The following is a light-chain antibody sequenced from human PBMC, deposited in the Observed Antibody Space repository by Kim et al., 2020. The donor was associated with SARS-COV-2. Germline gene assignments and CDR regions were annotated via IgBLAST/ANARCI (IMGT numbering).Light chain of an antibody. J-gene: IGLJ2*01. V-gene: IGLV7-46*01. CDR2: DIN. Sequence: QAVVTQEPSLTVSPGGTVTLTCGSSAGAVTSGHYPYWFQQKPGQAPRTLIYDINNRNAWTPARFSGSLLGGKAALTLSGAQPEDEADYFCLLTYNGIRLFGGGTQLTVL. CDR3: LLTYNGIRL. CDR1: AGAVTSGHY.